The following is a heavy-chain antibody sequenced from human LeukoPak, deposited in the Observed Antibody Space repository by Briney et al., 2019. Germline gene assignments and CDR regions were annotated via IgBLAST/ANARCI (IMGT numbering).Heavy chain of an antibody. CDR3: ARPAGYCSGGSCYSDYYGMDV. J-gene: IGHJ6*02. V-gene: IGHV3-7*01. CDR2: IKEDGSDE. CDR1: GFIFSPYW. D-gene: IGHD2-15*01. Sequence: GGSLRLSCAASGFIFSPYWMSWVRQAPGKGLEWVATIKEDGSDEYYVDSVKGRFTVSRDNAKNSLFLQMSSLRVEDRAVYYCARPAGYCSGGSCYSDYYGMDVWGQGTTVTVSS.